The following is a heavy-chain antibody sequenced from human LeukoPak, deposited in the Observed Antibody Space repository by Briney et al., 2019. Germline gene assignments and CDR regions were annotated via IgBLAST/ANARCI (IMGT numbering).Heavy chain of an antibody. D-gene: IGHD3-3*01. V-gene: IGHV1-18*01. CDR3: ARDFGVVILGGRVDP. CDR2: VSASNGNT. J-gene: IGHJ5*02. CDR1: GYTFTSYG. Sequence: ASVKVSCKASGYTFTSYGISWVRQAPGQGLEWMGWVSASNGNTHYAQRLQGRVTMTTDTSTSTANMELRSLRSDDTAVYYCARDFGVVILGGRVDPWGQGTLVTVSS.